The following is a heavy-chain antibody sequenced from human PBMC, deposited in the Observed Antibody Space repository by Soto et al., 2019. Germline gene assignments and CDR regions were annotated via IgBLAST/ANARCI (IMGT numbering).Heavy chain of an antibody. CDR3: VVVPAAMHWYYYGMDV. CDR1: GYSFTSYW. Sequence: EVQLVQSGAEVKKPGESLRISCKGSGYSFTSYWISWVRQMPGKGLEWMGRIDPSDSYTNYSPSFQGHVTISADKSIRTACLQWSSLKASDTAMYYCVVVPAAMHWYYYGMDVWGQGTTVTVSS. D-gene: IGHD2-2*01. J-gene: IGHJ6*02. V-gene: IGHV5-10-1*01. CDR2: IDPSDSYT.